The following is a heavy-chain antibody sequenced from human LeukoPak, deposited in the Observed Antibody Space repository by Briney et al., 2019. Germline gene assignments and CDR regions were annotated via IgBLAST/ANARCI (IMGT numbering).Heavy chain of an antibody. CDR1: GFTFSSYA. CDR3: ARDLDHGSYDSSFDY. Sequence: GGSLRLSCAASGFTFSSYAMSWVRQAPGKGLEWVSAISGSGGSTYYADSVKGRFTISRDNSKNTLYLQMNSLRAEDTAVYYCARDLDHGSYDSSFDYWGQGTLVTVSS. CDR2: ISGSGGST. V-gene: IGHV3-23*01. D-gene: IGHD1-26*01. J-gene: IGHJ4*02.